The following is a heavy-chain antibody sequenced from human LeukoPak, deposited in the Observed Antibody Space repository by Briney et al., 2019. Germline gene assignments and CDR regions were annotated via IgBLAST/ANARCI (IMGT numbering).Heavy chain of an antibody. Sequence: ASVKVSCKAFGYTFTSNYMHWVRQAPGQGLEWMGWISAYNGNTNYAQKLQGRVTMTTDTSTSTAYMELRSLRSDDTAVYYCAREGQLVSPRTGGWFDPWGQGTLVTVSS. V-gene: IGHV1-18*04. CDR1: GYTFTSNY. D-gene: IGHD6-6*01. CDR2: ISAYNGNT. J-gene: IGHJ5*02. CDR3: AREGQLVSPRTGGWFDP.